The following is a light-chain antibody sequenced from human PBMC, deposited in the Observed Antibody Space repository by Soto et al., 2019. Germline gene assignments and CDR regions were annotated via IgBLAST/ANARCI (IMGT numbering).Light chain of an antibody. CDR3: QQRSNWPPA. Sequence: EIVMTQSPATRSGSPLESACLSGMASQSVSSNLAWYQQKPGQAPRLLIYDASNRATGIPARFSGSGSGTDFTLTISSLEPEDFAVYYCQQRSNWPPAFGPGTKVDI. CDR1: QSVSSN. CDR2: DAS. V-gene: IGKV3-11*01. J-gene: IGKJ3*01.